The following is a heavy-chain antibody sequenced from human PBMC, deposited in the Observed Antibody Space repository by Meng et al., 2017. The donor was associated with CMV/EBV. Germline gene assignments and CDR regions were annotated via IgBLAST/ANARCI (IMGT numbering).Heavy chain of an antibody. Sequence: GESLKISCTASGFTFGDYAMSWVRQAPGKGLEWVGFIRSKAYGGTTEYAASVKGRFTISRDDSKSIAYLQMNSLRAEDTAVYYCARDRDYYDSSGPYWGQGTLVTVSS. V-gene: IGHV3-49*04. CDR3: ARDRDYYDSSGPY. CDR1: GFTFGDYA. J-gene: IGHJ4*02. D-gene: IGHD3-22*01. CDR2: IRSKAYGGTT.